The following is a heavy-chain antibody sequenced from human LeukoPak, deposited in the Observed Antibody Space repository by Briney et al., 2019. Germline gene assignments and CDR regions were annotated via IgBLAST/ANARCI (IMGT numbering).Heavy chain of an antibody. CDR3: AKDLGVPSSSYIEYYFHY. Sequence: GGSLRLSCAASGFTFSSYAMSWVRRAPGKGLEWVSAISGSGGRTYYADSVKGRFTISRDNSKNTLYLQMNNLRAEDTAVYFCAKDLGVPSSSYIEYYFHYWGQGTLVNVSS. J-gene: IGHJ4*02. D-gene: IGHD6-6*01. CDR1: GFTFSSYA. CDR2: ISGSGGRT. V-gene: IGHV3-23*01.